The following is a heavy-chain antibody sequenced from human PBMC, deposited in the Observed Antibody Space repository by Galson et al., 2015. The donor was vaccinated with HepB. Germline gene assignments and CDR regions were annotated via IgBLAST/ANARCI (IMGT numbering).Heavy chain of an antibody. D-gene: IGHD3-10*01. CDR2: ISAYNGNT. CDR3: ARDHGSGSYLYSNYYYYGMDV. J-gene: IGHJ6*02. Sequence: SVKVSCKASGYTFTSYGISWVRQAPGQGLEWMGWISAYNGNTNYAQKLQGRVTMTTDTSTSTAYMELRILRSDDTAVYYCARDHGSGSYLYSNYYYYGMDVWGQGTTVTVSS. V-gene: IGHV1-18*04. CDR1: GYTFTSYG.